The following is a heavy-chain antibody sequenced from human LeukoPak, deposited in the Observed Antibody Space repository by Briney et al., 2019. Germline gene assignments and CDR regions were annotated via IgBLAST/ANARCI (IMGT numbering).Heavy chain of an antibody. Sequence: PGGSLRLSCAASGFTFSSYAMHWVRQAPGKGLEWLAVISYDGSNKYYADSVKGRYTISRDNSKNTLYLQMNSLRAEDTAVYYCARDLSGIAAAGTAFDYWGQGTLVTVSS. J-gene: IGHJ4*02. CDR2: ISYDGSNK. D-gene: IGHD6-13*01. CDR3: ARDLSGIAAAGTAFDY. V-gene: IGHV3-30-3*01. CDR1: GFTFSSYA.